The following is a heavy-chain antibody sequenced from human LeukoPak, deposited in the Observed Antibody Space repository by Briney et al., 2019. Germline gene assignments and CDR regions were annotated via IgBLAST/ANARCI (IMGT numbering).Heavy chain of an antibody. D-gene: IGHD6-13*01. CDR3: ARAYSSSWFLFDP. V-gene: IGHV1-8*01. J-gene: IGHJ5*02. CDR1: GYTFTSYD. Sequence: ASVKVSCKASGYTFTSYDINWVRQATGQGLEWMGWMNPNSGNTGYAQKFQGRVIMTRNTSISTAYMELSSLRSEDTAVYYCARAYSSSWFLFDPWGQGTLVTVSS. CDR2: MNPNSGNT.